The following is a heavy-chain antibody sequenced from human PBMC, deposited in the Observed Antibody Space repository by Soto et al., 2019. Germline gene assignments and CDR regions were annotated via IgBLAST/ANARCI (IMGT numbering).Heavy chain of an antibody. D-gene: IGHD5-12*01. CDR2: IFPSDSDT. Sequence: GESLKISCRTSGYKFTSYWIAWVRQMPGKGLEWMGIIFPSDSDTRYSPSFQGQVTISADRSTSTVFLQWASLKASDTAVYFCARKDKSRYFNWFDPWGHGPLATVSA. J-gene: IGHJ5*02. V-gene: IGHV5-51*01. CDR1: GYKFTSYW. CDR3: ARKDKSRYFNWFDP.